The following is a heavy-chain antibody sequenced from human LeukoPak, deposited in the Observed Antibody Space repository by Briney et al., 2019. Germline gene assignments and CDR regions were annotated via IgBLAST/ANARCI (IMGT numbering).Heavy chain of an antibody. J-gene: IGHJ6*02. V-gene: IGHV1-69*13. CDR2: IIPIFGTA. D-gene: IGHD2-2*01. CDR3: ARELHCSSTSCYGGMDV. Sequence: SVKVSCKASGGTFSSYAISWVRQAPGQGLGWMGGIIPIFGTANYAQKFQVRVTITADESTSTAYMELGSLRSEDTAVYYCARELHCSSTSCYGGMDVWGQGTTVTVSS. CDR1: GGTFSSYA.